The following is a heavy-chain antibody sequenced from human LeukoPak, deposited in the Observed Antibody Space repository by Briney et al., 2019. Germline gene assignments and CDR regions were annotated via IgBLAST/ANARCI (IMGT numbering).Heavy chain of an antibody. V-gene: IGHV4-39*07. D-gene: IGHD6-13*01. Sequence: SETLSLTCTVSGGSISSSSYYWGWIRQPPGKGLEWIGSIYYSGSTYYNPSLKSRVTLSVDTSKNQFSLKLSSVTAADTAVYYCARSSSYSSSWFFDYWGQGTLVTVSS. J-gene: IGHJ4*02. CDR1: GGSISSSSYY. CDR2: IYYSGST. CDR3: ARSSSYSSSWFFDY.